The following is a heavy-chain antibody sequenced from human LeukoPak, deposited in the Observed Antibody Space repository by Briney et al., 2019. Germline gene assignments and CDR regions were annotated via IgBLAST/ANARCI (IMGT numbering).Heavy chain of an antibody. D-gene: IGHD3-10*01. CDR1: GFTFSSYW. J-gene: IGHJ4*02. Sequence: GGSLRLSCAASGFTFSSYWMHWVRQVPGKGLVWVSRINSDGSSTNYADSVKGRFTISRDNAKNTLYLQMNSLRAEDTAVYYCAKDPSDLGGSGSYNYFHCWGQGTLVTVSS. CDR2: INSDGSST. CDR3: AKDPSDLGGSGSYNYFHC. V-gene: IGHV3-74*01.